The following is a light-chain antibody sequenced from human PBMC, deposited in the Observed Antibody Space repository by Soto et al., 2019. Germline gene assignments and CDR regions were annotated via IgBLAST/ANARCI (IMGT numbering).Light chain of an antibody. CDR3: SSYTANSPWV. Sequence: QSALTQPASVSGSPGQSITISCTGITSDVDDYDYVSWYQQHPGKTPKLMIYEVTNRPSGVSERFSGSKSGNTASLTISGLQAEDEADYYCSSYTANSPWVFGGGTKLTVL. V-gene: IGLV2-14*01. CDR1: TSDVDDYDY. CDR2: EVT. J-gene: IGLJ3*02.